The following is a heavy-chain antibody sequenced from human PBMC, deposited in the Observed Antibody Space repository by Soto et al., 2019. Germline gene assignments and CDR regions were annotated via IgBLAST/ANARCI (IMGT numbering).Heavy chain of an antibody. CDR3: ARVVPLVRGPADP. CDR2: IDPTSDYI. CDR1: GFSFSTYS. V-gene: IGHV3-21*01. J-gene: IGHJ5*02. Sequence: EAQLVESGGGLVKPGGSLRLSCAASGFSFSTYSMMWVRQAPGKGLEWVSSIDPTSDYIYYADSVKGRFTTSRDNAKNALYLQMHRLRAEDTAVYFCARVVPLVRGPADPWGQGTLVTVSS. D-gene: IGHD3-10*01.